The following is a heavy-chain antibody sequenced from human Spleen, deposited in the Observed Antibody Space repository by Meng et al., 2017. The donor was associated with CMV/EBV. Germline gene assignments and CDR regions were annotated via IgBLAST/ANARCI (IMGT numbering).Heavy chain of an antibody. CDR3: GSVGIGY. CDR2: KNEDGSGK. V-gene: IGHV3-7*02. D-gene: IGHD3-10*01. Sequence: VGLVVAGGDLVQTGQFLSLCCAASGISSSRYWLHWYRQAPGKGLEWVSNKNEDGSGKYYVDSVKGRFTISRDNAKNSLYLQMNSLRVEDTAIYYCGSVGIGYWGQGTLVTVSS. CDR1: GISSSRYW. J-gene: IGHJ4*02.